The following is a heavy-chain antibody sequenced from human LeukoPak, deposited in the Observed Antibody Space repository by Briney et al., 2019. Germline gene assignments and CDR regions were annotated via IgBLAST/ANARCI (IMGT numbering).Heavy chain of an antibody. Sequence: KSSETLSLTCAVSGGSISSGGYSWSWIRQPPGKGLEWIGYIYHSGSTYYNPSLKSRVTISVDTSKNQFSLKLSSVTAADTAVYYCARVEGLAAGTRWIDPWGQGTLVTVSS. V-gene: IGHV4-30-2*05. CDR3: ARVEGLAAGTRWIDP. D-gene: IGHD6-13*01. CDR2: IYHSGST. CDR1: GGSISSGGYS. J-gene: IGHJ5*02.